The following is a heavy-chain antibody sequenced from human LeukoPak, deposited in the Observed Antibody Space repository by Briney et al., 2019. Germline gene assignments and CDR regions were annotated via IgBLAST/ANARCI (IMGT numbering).Heavy chain of an antibody. D-gene: IGHD2-8*02. CDR3: ARDLSEKYCIDH. CDR1: GFAFSSYA. V-gene: IGHV3-30-3*01. Sequence: QPGRSLRLSCAASGFAFSSYAIHWVRQAPGKGLEWVSFISYDGRIKYYADSVKGRLTISRDNSKNTLSLQMNSLRAEDTAIYYCARDLSEKYCIDHWGQGTLVTVSS. CDR2: ISYDGRIK. J-gene: IGHJ4*02.